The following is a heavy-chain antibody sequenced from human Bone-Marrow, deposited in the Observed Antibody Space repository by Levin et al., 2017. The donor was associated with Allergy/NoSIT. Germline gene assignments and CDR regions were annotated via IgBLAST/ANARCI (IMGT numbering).Heavy chain of an antibody. J-gene: IGHJ3*01. CDR3: ASPREFCVTTTACYIALDL. CDR2: ISSGSSYI. CDR1: GLSFSDYN. D-gene: IGHD2-15*01. V-gene: IGHV3-21*06. Sequence: GESLKISCVGSGLSFSDYNMNWVRQAPGKGLEWVASISSGSSYIFYADSMKGRFTISRDNARNSLFLQMNGLTVDDAGVYFCASPREFCVTTTACYIALDLWGQGTTVTVSS.